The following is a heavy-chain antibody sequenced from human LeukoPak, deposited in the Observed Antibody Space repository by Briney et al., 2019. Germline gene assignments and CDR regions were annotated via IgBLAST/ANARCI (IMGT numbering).Heavy chain of an antibody. CDR1: GFTVSSNY. Sequence: GGSLRLSCAASGFTVSSNYMSWVRQAPGKGLEWVSVIYSGGNTYYADSVKGRFTISRDNSKNTLYLQMNSLRAEDTAVYYCAYGDYYDSSGYYSSYWGQGTLVTVSS. D-gene: IGHD3-22*01. CDR2: IYSGGNT. V-gene: IGHV3-53*01. CDR3: AYGDYYDSSGYYSSY. J-gene: IGHJ4*02.